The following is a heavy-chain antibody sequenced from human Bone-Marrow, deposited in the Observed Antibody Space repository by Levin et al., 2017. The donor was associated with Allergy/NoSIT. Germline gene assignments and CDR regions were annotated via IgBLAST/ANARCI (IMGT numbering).Heavy chain of an antibody. J-gene: IGHJ4*02. CDR1: GFTFSIHD. D-gene: IGHD6-19*01. CDR3: ARGTFHSSDWYGGDF. Sequence: GESLKISCEVSGFTFSIHDMHWFRQAPGKGLEWVALIRYNGSDKFYAEPVKGRFTISRDNSKDTVYLQMNNLRAEDTAVYYCARGTFHSSDWYGGDFWGQGALVTVSS. V-gene: IGHV3-30*02. CDR2: IRYNGSDK.